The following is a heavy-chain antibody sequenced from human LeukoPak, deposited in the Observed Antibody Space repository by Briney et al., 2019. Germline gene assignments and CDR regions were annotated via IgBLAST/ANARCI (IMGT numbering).Heavy chain of an antibody. CDR3: ARDHYYYGSDPNNWFDP. D-gene: IGHD3-10*01. J-gene: IGHJ5*02. Sequence: GASVKVSCKASGYTFTGYYMHWVRQAPGQGLEWMGWINPNSGGTNYAQKFQGRVTMTRDTSISTAYMELSRLRSDDTAVYYCARDHYYYGSDPNNWFDPWGQGTLVTVSS. CDR2: INPNSGGT. V-gene: IGHV1-2*02. CDR1: GYTFTGYY.